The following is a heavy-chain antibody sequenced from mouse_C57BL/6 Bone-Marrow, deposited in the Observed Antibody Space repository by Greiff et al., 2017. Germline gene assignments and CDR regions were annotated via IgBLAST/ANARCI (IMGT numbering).Heavy chain of an antibody. CDR1: GFNIKDDY. V-gene: IGHV14-4*01. CDR2: IDPENGDT. CDR3: TTDYGSSYPALVAY. J-gene: IGHJ3*01. Sequence: VQLQQPGAELVRPGASVKLSCTASGFNIKDDYMHWVKQRPEQGLEWIGWIDPENGDTEYASKFQGKATITADTSSNTAYLQLSSLTSEDTAVYYCTTDYGSSYPALVAYWGQGTLVTVSA. D-gene: IGHD1-1*01.